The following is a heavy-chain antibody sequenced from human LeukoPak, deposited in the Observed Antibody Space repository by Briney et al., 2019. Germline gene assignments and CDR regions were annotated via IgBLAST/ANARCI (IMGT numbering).Heavy chain of an antibody. D-gene: IGHD2-15*01. Sequence: PSETLSLTCTVSGGSISSGDYYWSWIRQPPGKGLEWIGYIYYSGSTYYNPSLKSRVTISVDTSKNQFSLELSSVTAADTAVYYCARVVVVVVAATGWFDPWGQGTLVTVSS. J-gene: IGHJ5*02. V-gene: IGHV4-30-4*08. CDR2: IYYSGST. CDR1: GGSISSGDYY. CDR3: ARVVVVVVAATGWFDP.